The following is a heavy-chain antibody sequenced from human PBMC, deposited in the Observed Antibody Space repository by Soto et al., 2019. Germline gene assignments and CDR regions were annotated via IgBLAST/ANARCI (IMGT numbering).Heavy chain of an antibody. D-gene: IGHD3-22*01. CDR3: ARQRDYYDTSGDSYFDY. J-gene: IGHJ4*02. CDR2: IYYSGST. CDR1: GGSITSSGYY. Sequence: SETLSLTCSVSGGSITSSGYYWGWIRQPPGKGLEWIGNIYYSGSTYYNPSLKSRVTISVDTSKNQFSLKLTSVTAADTAVYYCARQRDYYDTSGDSYFDYWGQGTLVTVSS. V-gene: IGHV4-39*01.